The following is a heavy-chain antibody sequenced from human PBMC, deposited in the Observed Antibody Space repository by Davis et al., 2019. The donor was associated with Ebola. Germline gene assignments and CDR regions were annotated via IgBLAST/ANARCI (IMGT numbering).Heavy chain of an antibody. CDR3: ARSGRIGVRLDAYDI. V-gene: IGHV4-4*07. CDR1: GGSISSYY. CDR2: IHSRGST. Sequence: PGGSLRLSCTLSGGSISSYYWNWFRQPAGKGLEWIGRIHSRGSTDYNPSLKSRVTMSVDTSKNQFSLKMSSVIAADTAVYSCARSGRIGVRLDAYDIWGQGTIVSVSS. J-gene: IGHJ3*02. D-gene: IGHD3-10*01.